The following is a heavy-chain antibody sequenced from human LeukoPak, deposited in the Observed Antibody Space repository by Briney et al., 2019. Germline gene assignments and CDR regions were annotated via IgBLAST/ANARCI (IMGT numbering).Heavy chain of an antibody. Sequence: PGGSLRLSCAASGFTFSSYAMSWVRQAPGKGLEWVSAISGSGGSTYYADSVKGRFTISRDNSKNTLYLQMNSLRVEDTAVYYCATINPPNYDSSGYPIDYWGQGTLVTVSS. J-gene: IGHJ4*02. V-gene: IGHV3-23*01. CDR3: ATINPPNYDSSGYPIDY. D-gene: IGHD3-22*01. CDR1: GFTFSSYA. CDR2: ISGSGGST.